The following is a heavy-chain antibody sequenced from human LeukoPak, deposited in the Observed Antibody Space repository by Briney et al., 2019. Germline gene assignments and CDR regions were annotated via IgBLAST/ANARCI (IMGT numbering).Heavy chain of an antibody. V-gene: IGHV1-69*13. D-gene: IGHD2-2*01. CDR1: GYTFTGYY. J-gene: IGHJ3*02. Sequence: GASVKVSCKASGYTFTGYYMHWVRQAPGPGLEWMGGIIPIFGTTNYAQNFQGRVTITADESTSTAYMELSSLRSEDTAVYYCARDRSPLQLDCSRSSCYAVGGAFDIWGQGTMVTVSS. CDR2: IIPIFGTT. CDR3: ARDRSPLQLDCSRSSCYAVGGAFDI.